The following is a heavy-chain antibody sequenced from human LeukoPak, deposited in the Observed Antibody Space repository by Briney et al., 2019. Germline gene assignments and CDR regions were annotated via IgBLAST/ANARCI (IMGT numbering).Heavy chain of an antibody. Sequence: ASVKVSCKASGYTFSDYYMHWVRQAPGQGLEWMGWINPNSGGTNYAQKFQGRVTMTRDTSISTAYMELSRLRSADTAVYYCARSGGPYDFWSGYLHWGQGTLVTVSS. CDR2: INPNSGGT. CDR1: GYTFSDYY. J-gene: IGHJ4*02. V-gene: IGHV1-2*02. CDR3: ARSGGPYDFWSGYLH. D-gene: IGHD3-3*01.